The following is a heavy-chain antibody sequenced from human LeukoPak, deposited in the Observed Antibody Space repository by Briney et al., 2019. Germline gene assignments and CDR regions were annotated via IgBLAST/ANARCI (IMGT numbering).Heavy chain of an antibody. V-gene: IGHV3-7*01. Sequence: GGSLRLSCAASGFTFSSYWMSWVRQAPGKGLEWVANIKQDGSEKYYVDSVKGRFTISRDNAKNSLYLQMSSLRAEDTAVYYCARDEVTYYDFWSGYYSRHYYYYYMDVWGKGTTVTVSS. D-gene: IGHD3-3*01. CDR1: GFTFSSYW. CDR2: IKQDGSEK. J-gene: IGHJ6*03. CDR3: ARDEVTYYDFWSGYYSRHYYYYYMDV.